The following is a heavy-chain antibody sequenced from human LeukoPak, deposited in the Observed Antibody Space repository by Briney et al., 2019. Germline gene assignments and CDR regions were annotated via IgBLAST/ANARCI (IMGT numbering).Heavy chain of an antibody. D-gene: IGHD6-13*01. CDR1: GFTFSSYA. CDR2: ISDSGGST. Sequence: GGSLRLSCAASGFTFSSYAMSWVRQAPGKGLEWVSAISDSGGSTYYADSVKGRFTISRDNSKNTLYLQMNSLRAEDTAVYYCAPGRAAAGKEIYWGQGTLVTVSS. CDR3: APGRAAAGKEIY. J-gene: IGHJ4*02. V-gene: IGHV3-23*01.